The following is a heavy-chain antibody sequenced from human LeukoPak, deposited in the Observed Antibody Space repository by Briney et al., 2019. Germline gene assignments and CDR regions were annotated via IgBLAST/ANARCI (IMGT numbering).Heavy chain of an antibody. V-gene: IGHV3-11*01. Sequence: PGGSLRLSCAASGFTFSDYYMSWIRQAPGKGLEWVSYISSSGSTIYYADSVKGRFTISRDNAKNSLYLQMNSLRAEDTAVYYCARDLRAAMYYGMDVWGQGTTVTVSS. CDR3: ARDLRAAMYYGMDV. CDR2: ISSSGSTI. CDR1: GFTFSDYY. J-gene: IGHJ6*02. D-gene: IGHD6-25*01.